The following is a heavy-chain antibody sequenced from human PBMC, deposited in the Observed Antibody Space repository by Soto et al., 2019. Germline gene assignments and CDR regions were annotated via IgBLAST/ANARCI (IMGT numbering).Heavy chain of an antibody. CDR2: INHSGRV. V-gene: IGHV4-34*01. CDR1: GGSFSGHS. D-gene: IGHD3-22*01. CDR3: STRAYDTNGYYRFDP. Sequence: SETLSLTCAVYGGSFSGHSWTWIRQSPGKGLEWIGDINHSGRVNYSPSLKSRVTISLGTSKNQFSLTLSAVTAADTAMYYCSTRAYDTNGYYRFDPWGQGTLVTVCS. J-gene: IGHJ5*01.